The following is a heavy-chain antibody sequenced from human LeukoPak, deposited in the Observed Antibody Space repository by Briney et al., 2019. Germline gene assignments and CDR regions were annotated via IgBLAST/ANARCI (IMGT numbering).Heavy chain of an antibody. CDR3: AKDGIFFHYYDSSGYSHLDS. J-gene: IGHJ4*02. CDR2: IQDDGTNK. Sequence: PGGSLRLSCAASGFTFRSYGMYSVRQAPGKGLEWVALIQDDGTNKYYADSVKGRFTISRDNSKNTLYLQMNSLRAEDTAVYYCAKDGIFFHYYDSSGYSHLDSWGQGTLVTVSS. D-gene: IGHD3-22*01. CDR1: GFTFRSYG. V-gene: IGHV3-30*02.